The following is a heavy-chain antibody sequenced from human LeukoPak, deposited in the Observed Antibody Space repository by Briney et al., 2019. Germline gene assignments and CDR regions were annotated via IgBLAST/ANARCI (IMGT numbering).Heavy chain of an antibody. V-gene: IGHV1-24*01. CDR1: GYTLTELS. CDR3: ATFGSSRVPAAIYRVDFDY. D-gene: IGHD2-2*02. CDR2: FDPEDGET. J-gene: IGHJ4*02. Sequence: ASVKVSCKVSGYTLTELSMHWVRQAPGKGLEGMGGFDPEDGETIYAQKFQGRVTMTEDTSTDTAYMELSSLRSEDTAVYYCATFGSSRVPAAIYRVDFDYWGQGTLVTVSS.